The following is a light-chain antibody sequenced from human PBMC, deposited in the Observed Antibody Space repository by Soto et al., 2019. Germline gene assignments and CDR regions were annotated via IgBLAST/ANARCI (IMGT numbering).Light chain of an antibody. Sequence: DIQMTQSASSLSASVGQRVTITCQASQSISNYLNWYQQKPGKAPKVLIFAASILQSGVPSRFSGSGSGTDCTLTISSLQPEDFATYYCQQSYSTPRTLGQGTKVDIK. J-gene: IGKJ1*01. CDR1: QSISNY. V-gene: IGKV1-39*01. CDR2: AAS. CDR3: QQSYSTPRT.